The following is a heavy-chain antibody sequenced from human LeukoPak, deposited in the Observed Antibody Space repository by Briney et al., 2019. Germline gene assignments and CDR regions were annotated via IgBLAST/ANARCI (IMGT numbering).Heavy chain of an antibody. CDR2: IYYSGTT. D-gene: IGHD1-26*01. CDR1: GGSISGSSYY. CDR3: ARVRELLGDY. J-gene: IGHJ4*02. V-gene: IGHV4-39*07. Sequence: SETLSLTCTVSGGSISGSSYYWVWIRQPPGKGLEWIGSIYYSGTTYYNPSPRSRVTILVDTSKNQFSLKLSSVTASDTAVYYCARVRELLGDYWGQGTLVTVSS.